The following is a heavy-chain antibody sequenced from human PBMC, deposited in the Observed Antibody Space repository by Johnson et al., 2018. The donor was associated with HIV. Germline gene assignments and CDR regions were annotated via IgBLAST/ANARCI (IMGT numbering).Heavy chain of an antibody. CDR1: GFTFSSYA. D-gene: IGHD6-13*01. CDR3: ARGGEYSSSLYAFDI. J-gene: IGHJ3*02. Sequence: QVQLVESGGGLVKPGGSLRLSCAASGFTFSSYAMHWVRQAPGKGLEWVAVISYDGSNKYYADSVKGRFTISRDNSKNTLYLQMNSLRAEDTAVYYCARGGEYSSSLYAFDIWGQWTLVTVSS. CDR2: ISYDGSNK. V-gene: IGHV3-30*04.